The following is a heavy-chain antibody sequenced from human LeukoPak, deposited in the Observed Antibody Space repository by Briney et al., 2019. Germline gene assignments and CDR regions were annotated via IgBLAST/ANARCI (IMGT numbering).Heavy chain of an antibody. J-gene: IGHJ4*02. D-gene: IGHD4-17*01. CDR3: ARDYDYGDYPGY. CDR1: GFTFSSYA. Sequence: GRSLRLSCAASGFTFSSYAMHWVRQAPGKGLKWVAVISYDGSNKYYADSVKGRFTISRDNAKNSLYLQMNSLRAEDTALYYCARDYDYGDYPGYWGQGTLVTVSS. CDR2: ISYDGSNK. V-gene: IGHV3-30-3*01.